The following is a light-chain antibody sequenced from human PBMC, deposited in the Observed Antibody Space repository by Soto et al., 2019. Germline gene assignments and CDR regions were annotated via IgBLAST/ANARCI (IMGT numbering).Light chain of an antibody. J-gene: IGLJ1*01. CDR1: SSDVGAYNY. CDR3: CSYAGPYSDV. Sequence: QSARTQPRSVSGSPGQSGTISCTGTSSDVGAYNYVSWYQQHPGNAPKLMIYDVTKRPSGVPDRFSGSKSANTASLTISGLQAEDEGDYFCCSYAGPYSDVVGTGTKVTVL. CDR2: DVT. V-gene: IGLV2-11*01.